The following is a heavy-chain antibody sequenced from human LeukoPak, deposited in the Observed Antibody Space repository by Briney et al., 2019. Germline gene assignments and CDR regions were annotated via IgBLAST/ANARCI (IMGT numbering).Heavy chain of an antibody. J-gene: IGHJ4*02. Sequence: HPGGSLRLSCAASGFTFSSYGMHWVRQAPGKGLEWVAVISYDGSNKYYADSVKGRFTISRDNSKNTLYLQMNSLRAEDTAVYYCAKDSQMYSSGPRDYWGQGTLVTVSS. V-gene: IGHV3-30*18. CDR1: GFTFSSYG. CDR2: ISYDGSNK. CDR3: AKDSQMYSSGPRDY. D-gene: IGHD6-25*01.